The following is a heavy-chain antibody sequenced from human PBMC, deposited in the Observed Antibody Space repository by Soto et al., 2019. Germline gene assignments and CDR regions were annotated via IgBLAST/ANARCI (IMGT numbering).Heavy chain of an antibody. CDR1: GFMFAHYA. J-gene: IGHJ6*02. D-gene: IGHD2-2*01. V-gene: IGHV3-23*01. CDR2: ITGSGGGT. Sequence: EVQLLESGGGLVQPGGALRLSCAASGFMFAHYAMGWVRQAPGRGLEWVSAITGSGGGTYYADAVKGRVTVSRDNSKNTLYLQIHSLRAEDTATFFCAKWDTHGIIPPTVGVNYYYYDMDVWGRGTTVTVSS. CDR3: AKWDTHGIIPPTVGVNYYYYDMDV.